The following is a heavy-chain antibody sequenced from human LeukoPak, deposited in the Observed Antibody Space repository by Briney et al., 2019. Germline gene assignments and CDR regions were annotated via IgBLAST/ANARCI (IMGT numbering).Heavy chain of an antibody. Sequence: GGSLRLSCVASGVTLSNHAMSWARQAPGKGLEWVSGISSSGSGGNTYYADSVKGRFTISRDSSRNTLYVQVNSLGTEDTAAYYCAKGSYYDSSGSFYFDYWGQGTLVTVSS. V-gene: IGHV3-23*01. CDR2: ISSSGSGGNT. J-gene: IGHJ4*02. CDR3: AKGSYYDSSGSFYFDY. D-gene: IGHD3-22*01. CDR1: GVTLSNHA.